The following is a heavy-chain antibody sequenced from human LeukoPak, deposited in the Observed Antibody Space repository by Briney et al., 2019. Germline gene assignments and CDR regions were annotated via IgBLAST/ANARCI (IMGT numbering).Heavy chain of an antibody. J-gene: IGHJ5*02. Sequence: PGGSLRLSCAASGFTFSGYALHWVRQAPGKGLEWVAVISSDGSNKYYADSVKGRFTISRDNSKNTLYLQMNSLRVEDTAVYYCAKDPRPWGQGTLVTVSS. CDR3: AKDPRP. CDR2: ISSDGSNK. CDR1: GFTFSGYA. V-gene: IGHV3-30-3*01.